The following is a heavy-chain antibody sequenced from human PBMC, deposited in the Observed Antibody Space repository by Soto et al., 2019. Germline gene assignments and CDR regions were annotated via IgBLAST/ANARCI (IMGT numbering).Heavy chain of an antibody. V-gene: IGHV3-30*18. Sequence: QVQLVESGGGVVQPGRSLRLSCAASGFTFRSYGMYWVRQAPGKGLEWVAVISYDGSNKYYADSVKGRFTISRDSSKNTLYLQMNSLRAEDTAVYYCAKVVVARTNWYYFDCWGQGTLVTVSS. D-gene: IGHD2-2*01. CDR1: GFTFRSYG. CDR2: ISYDGSNK. CDR3: AKVVVARTNWYYFDC. J-gene: IGHJ4*02.